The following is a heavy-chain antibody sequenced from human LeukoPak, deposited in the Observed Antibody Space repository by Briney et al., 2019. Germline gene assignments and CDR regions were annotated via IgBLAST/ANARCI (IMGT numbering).Heavy chain of an antibody. V-gene: IGHV5-51*01. CDR1: GYTFTTYW. Sequence: GESLKISCKGSGYTFTTYWIGWVRQMPGKGLEWMRIIYPGDSDPRYSPSFQGQVTISADTSISTAYLQWRSLKASDSAMYYCVRHGLGSSWFGFDYWGQGTLVTVSS. CDR3: VRHGLGSSWFGFDY. D-gene: IGHD6-13*01. CDR2: IYPGDSDP. J-gene: IGHJ4*02.